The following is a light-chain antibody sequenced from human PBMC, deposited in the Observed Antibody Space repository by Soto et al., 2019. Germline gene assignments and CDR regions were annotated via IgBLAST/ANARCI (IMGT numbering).Light chain of an antibody. CDR2: APS. CDR1: QGIAPY. V-gene: IGKV1-27*01. Sequence: DVQMTQSPSSLSAFVGARVTLTCRASQGIAPYFAWFQQKPGKVPKLLIYAPSTLPSGVPSRFSGSGSGTDFTLTISSLQPEDVGTYYCQKYNSAPLTCGGGTKVEIK. CDR3: QKYNSAPLT. J-gene: IGKJ4*01.